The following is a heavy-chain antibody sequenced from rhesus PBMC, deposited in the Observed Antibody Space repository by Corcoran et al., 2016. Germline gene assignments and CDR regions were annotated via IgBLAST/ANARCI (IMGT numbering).Heavy chain of an antibody. CDR3: ARGDSSGWHVDY. CDR1: VASISSYW. CDR2: VNVNSGST. D-gene: IGHD6-31*01. Sequence: QVQLQESGPGLVKPSETLSLTCAVSVASISSYWRSWIRQPPGKGLEWIGEVNVNSGSTYYHPSLKSRVTISKVASKTQFSLKLSSVTAADTAVYYCARGDSSGWHVDYWGQGVLVTVSS. J-gene: IGHJ4*01. V-gene: IGHV4-80*01.